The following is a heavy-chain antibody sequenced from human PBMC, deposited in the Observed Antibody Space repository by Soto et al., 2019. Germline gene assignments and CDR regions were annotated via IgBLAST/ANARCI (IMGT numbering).Heavy chain of an antibody. CDR1: GGTFSSYT. D-gene: IGHD2-2*01. CDR3: ARVRCSSTSCYLDY. J-gene: IGHJ4*02. Sequence: ASVEVSCKASGGTFSSYTISWVRQAPGQGLEWMGRIIPILGIANYAQKFQGRVTITADKSTSTAYMELSSLRSEDTAVYYCARVRCSSTSCYLDYWGQGTLVTVSS. V-gene: IGHV1-69*02. CDR2: IIPILGIA.